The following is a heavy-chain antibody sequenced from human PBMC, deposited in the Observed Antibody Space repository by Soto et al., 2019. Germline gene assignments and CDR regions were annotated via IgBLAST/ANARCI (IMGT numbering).Heavy chain of an antibody. CDR1: GGSISSGGYY. V-gene: IGHV4-31*03. CDR2: IYYSGST. J-gene: IGHJ6*02. D-gene: IGHD2-15*01. Sequence: SETLSLTCTVSGGSISSGGYYWSWIRQHPGKGLEWIGYIYYSGSTYYNPSLKSRVTISVDTSKNQFSLKLSSVTAADTAVYYCARGIRDIISRGDYYYGMDVWGQGTTVTVSS. CDR3: ARGIRDIISRGDYYYGMDV.